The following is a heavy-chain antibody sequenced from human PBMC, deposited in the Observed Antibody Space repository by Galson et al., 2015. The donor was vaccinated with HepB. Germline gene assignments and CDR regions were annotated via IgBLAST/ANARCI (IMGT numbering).Heavy chain of an antibody. J-gene: IGHJ6*02. CDR2: ISYDGSNK. D-gene: IGHD4-17*01. CDR1: GFTFSSYA. V-gene: IGHV3-30-3*01. CDR3: ARDYGHYSGMGV. Sequence: SLRLSCAASGFTFSSYAMHWVRQAPGKGLEWVAVISYDGSNKYYADSVKGRFTISRDNSKNTLYLQMNSLRAEDTAVYYCARDYGHYSGMGVWGQGTTVTVSS.